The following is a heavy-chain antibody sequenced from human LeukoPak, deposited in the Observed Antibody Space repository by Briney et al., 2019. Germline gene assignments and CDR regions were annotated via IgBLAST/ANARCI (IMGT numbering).Heavy chain of an antibody. Sequence: PSETLSLTCTVSGGSISTYYWDWIRQPPGKGLEWIGYIYHSGSTNYNPSLQSRVTISVDTSKNQFSLNLNSVAAADTAVYYCARGGAARLHFQNWGQGTLVTVSS. D-gene: IGHD6-6*01. CDR2: IYHSGST. J-gene: IGHJ1*01. CDR3: ARGGAARLHFQN. V-gene: IGHV4-59*01. CDR1: GGSISTYY.